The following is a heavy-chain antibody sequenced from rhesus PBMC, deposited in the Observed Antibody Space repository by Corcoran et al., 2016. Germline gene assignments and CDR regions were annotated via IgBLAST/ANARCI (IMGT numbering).Heavy chain of an antibody. Sequence: QVQLQESGPGLVKPSETLSVTCAVSGGSISSSYWSWIRQAPGKGLEWIGYIYGSGSNTNDNPSLKSRVTLSVDTAKNLLSLKLSSVTAADTAVYYCASGFGYYYDSAPTGYFDLWGPGTPITISS. J-gene: IGHJ2*01. CDR2: IYGSGSNT. CDR1: GGSISSSY. CDR3: ASGFGYYYDSAPTGYFDL. D-gene: IGHD3-28*01. V-gene: IGHV4-169*02.